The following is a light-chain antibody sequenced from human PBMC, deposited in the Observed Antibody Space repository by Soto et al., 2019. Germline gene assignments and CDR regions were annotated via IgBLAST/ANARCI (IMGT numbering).Light chain of an antibody. CDR1: ESISSY. Sequence: GDRVPIPCRASESISSYVNWYQQRPGKAPKVLIYGASSMHAGVPSRFSGSGSGTDFTLTVSNLQPEDFATYYCQQNYSRPWTFGQRTKVDIK. J-gene: IGKJ1*01. CDR3: QQNYSRPWT. V-gene: IGKV1-39*01. CDR2: GAS.